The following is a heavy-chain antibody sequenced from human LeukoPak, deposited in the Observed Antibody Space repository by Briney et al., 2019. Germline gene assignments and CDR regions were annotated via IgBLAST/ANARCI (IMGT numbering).Heavy chain of an antibody. Sequence: GASVKVSCKASGYTFRNYGITWVRQAPGQGLEWMGWISAYNGDTHYAQNLQGRVTITADESTSTAYMELSSLRSEDTAVYYCARAGRVAGYYQLVNFDYWGQGTLVTVSS. CDR2: ISAYNGDT. D-gene: IGHD3-22*01. CDR1: GYTFRNYG. V-gene: IGHV1-18*01. J-gene: IGHJ4*02. CDR3: ARAGRVAGYYQLVNFDY.